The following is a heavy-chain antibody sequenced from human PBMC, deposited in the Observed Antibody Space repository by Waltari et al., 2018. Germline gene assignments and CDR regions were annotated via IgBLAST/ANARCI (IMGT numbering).Heavy chain of an antibody. J-gene: IGHJ6*02. Sequence: SGFTVSSNYMSWVRQAPGKGLEWVSVIYSGGSAYYADSVKGRFTISRDNSKNTLYLQMNSLRAEDTAVYYCARVGYQLLGYYYYGMDVWGQGTLVTVSS. CDR3: ARVGYQLLGYYYYGMDV. CDR1: GFTVSSNY. CDR2: IYSGGSA. D-gene: IGHD2-2*01. V-gene: IGHV3-66*02.